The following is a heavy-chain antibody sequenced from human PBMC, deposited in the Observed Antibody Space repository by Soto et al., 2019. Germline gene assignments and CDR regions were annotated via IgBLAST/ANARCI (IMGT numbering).Heavy chain of an antibody. Sequence: GESVTISCMVSGYSFNTYWIGWVLQMPGKRLEWMGIIYPGDFYTTYSPSFQGHVTMSVDKSINTAYLQWSSLETSETSMYYCARLLGYSYGHKELFDYWGPGTTVTGPS. CDR3: ARLLGYSYGHKELFDY. J-gene: IGHJ4*02. V-gene: IGHV5-51*01. CDR1: GYSFNTYW. D-gene: IGHD5-18*01. CDR2: IYPGDFYT.